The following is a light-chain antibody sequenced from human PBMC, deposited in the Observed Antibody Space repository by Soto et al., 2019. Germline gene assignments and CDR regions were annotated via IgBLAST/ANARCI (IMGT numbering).Light chain of an antibody. Sequence: DIQMTQSPSSLSGSVGDRVTITCRASXXXXXXXDWYQHKPGKAPKLLIYAASSLQNGVPSRFSXXXSGTEFXXXISSLQPEDFGTYYCQQSYTTASITFGQGTRLEIK. CDR1: XXXXXX. CDR2: AAS. CDR3: QQSYTTASIT. V-gene: IGKV1-39*01. J-gene: IGKJ5*01.